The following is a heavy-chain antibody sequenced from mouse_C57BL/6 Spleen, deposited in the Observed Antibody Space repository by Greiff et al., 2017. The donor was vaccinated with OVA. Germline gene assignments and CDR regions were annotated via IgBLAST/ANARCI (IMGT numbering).Heavy chain of an antibody. CDR2: IDPSDSYT. V-gene: IGHV1-69*01. J-gene: IGHJ2*01. CDR1: GYTFTSYW. Sequence: QVQLQQPGAELVMPGASVKLSCKASGYTFTSYWMHWVKQRPGQGLEWIGEIDPSDSYTNYNQKFKGKSTLTVDKSSSTAYMQLSSLTSEDSAVYYCARSPSTVVAPDYWGQGTTLTVSS. D-gene: IGHD1-1*01. CDR3: ARSPSTVVAPDY.